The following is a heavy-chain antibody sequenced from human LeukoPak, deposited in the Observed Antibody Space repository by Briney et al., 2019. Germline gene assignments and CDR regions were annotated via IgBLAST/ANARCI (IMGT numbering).Heavy chain of an antibody. Sequence: SETLSLTCTVSGGSISSYYWSWIRQPPGKGLEWIGYIYYSGSTNYNPSLKSRVTISVDTSKNQFSLKLSSVTAADTAVYYCARDRTYCSGSSCYFDWYFDLWGRGTLVTVSS. V-gene: IGHV4-59*01. J-gene: IGHJ2*01. CDR2: IYYSGST. D-gene: IGHD2-15*01. CDR3: ARDRTYCSGSSCYFDWYFDL. CDR1: GGSISSYY.